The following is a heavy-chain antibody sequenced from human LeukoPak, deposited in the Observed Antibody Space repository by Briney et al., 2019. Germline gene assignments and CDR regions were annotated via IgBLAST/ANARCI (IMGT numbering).Heavy chain of an antibody. CDR2: INHSGST. V-gene: IGHV4-34*01. CDR1: GGSFSGYY. Sequence: SETLSLTCAVYGGSFSGYYWSWIHQPPGKGLEWIGEINHSGSTNYNPSLKSRVTISVDTSKNQFSLKLSSVTAADTAVYYCARASMVRGVTINWFDPWGQGTLVTVSS. D-gene: IGHD3-10*01. CDR3: ARASMVRGVTINWFDP. J-gene: IGHJ5*02.